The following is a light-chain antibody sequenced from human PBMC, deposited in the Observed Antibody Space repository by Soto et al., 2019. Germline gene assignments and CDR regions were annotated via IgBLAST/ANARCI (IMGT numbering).Light chain of an antibody. Sequence: QSVLTQPPSVSGSPGQSVTISCTGTSTDFVSYNRVSWYQQPPGTAPKLMIYEVSKRPSGVPDRFSGSKSGNTASLTISGLQDAEEADSYCSLYTSDNAYVFGTGTKVTV. V-gene: IGLV2-18*01. J-gene: IGLJ1*01. CDR1: STDFVSYNR. CDR2: EVS. CDR3: SLYTSDNAYV.